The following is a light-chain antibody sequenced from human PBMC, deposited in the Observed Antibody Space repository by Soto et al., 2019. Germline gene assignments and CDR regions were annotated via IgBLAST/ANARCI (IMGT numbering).Light chain of an antibody. CDR2: DVN. Sequence: QSVLTQPRSVSGSPGHSVTISCTGTSSDVGAYNYVSWYQQHPGKAPKLIIYDVNKRPSGVPDRFSGSKSGNTASLTISGLQAEDEGDYFCCSYTSSSTLVFGTGTKLTVL. CDR1: SSDVGAYNY. CDR3: CSYTSSSTLV. V-gene: IGLV2-11*01. J-gene: IGLJ1*01.